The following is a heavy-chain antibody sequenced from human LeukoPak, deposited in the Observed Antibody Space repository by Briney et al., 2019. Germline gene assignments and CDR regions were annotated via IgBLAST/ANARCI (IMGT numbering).Heavy chain of an antibody. CDR2: IYDDSST. CDR1: GFTVSSKY. V-gene: IGHV3-66*01. J-gene: IGHJ4*02. D-gene: IGHD6-19*01. CDR3: ARDYSSGWTFDY. Sequence: GGSLRLSCAASGFTVSSKYMSWVRQAPEKGLEWVSVIYDDSSTFYADSVKGRFTISRDNAKNSLYLQMNSLRAEDTAVYYCARDYSSGWTFDYWGQGTLVTVSS.